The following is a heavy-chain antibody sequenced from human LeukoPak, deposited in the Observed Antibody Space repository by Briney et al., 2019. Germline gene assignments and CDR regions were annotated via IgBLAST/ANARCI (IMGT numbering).Heavy chain of an antibody. CDR3: ARQGYYYDSSGYYAFDY. Sequence: SETLSLTCTVSGGSISSGSYYWSWIRQPAGKGLEWIGRIYTSGSTNYNPSLKSRVTMSVDTSKNQFSLKLSSVTAADTAVYYCARQGYYYDSSGYYAFDYWGQGTLVTVSS. V-gene: IGHV4-61*02. D-gene: IGHD3-22*01. CDR1: GGSISSGSYY. J-gene: IGHJ4*02. CDR2: IYTSGST.